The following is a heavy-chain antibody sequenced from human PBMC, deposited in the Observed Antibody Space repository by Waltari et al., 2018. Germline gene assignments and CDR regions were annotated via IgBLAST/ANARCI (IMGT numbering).Heavy chain of an antibody. CDR2: IHHSGST. V-gene: IGHV4-34*01. D-gene: IGHD3-10*01. J-gene: IGHJ5*02. CDR3: ARNAYYGSGSYPTLLHNWFDP. Sequence: QLQLQQLGAGLLKPSATLSLTCAVDGASFSGYYRSWLRQPPGKGLEWIGEIHHSGSTNYNPSLKSRVTISVDTSKNQFSLKLSSVTAADTAVYYCARNAYYGSGSYPTLLHNWFDPWGQGTLVTVSS. CDR1: GASFSGYY.